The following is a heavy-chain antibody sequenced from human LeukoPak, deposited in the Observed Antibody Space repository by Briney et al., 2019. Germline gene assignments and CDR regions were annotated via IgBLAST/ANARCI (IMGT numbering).Heavy chain of an antibody. J-gene: IGHJ4*02. CDR3: AREPSYYDSSGPLDY. CDR1: GGSISSGGYY. D-gene: IGHD3-22*01. Sequence: SETLSLTCTVSGGSISSGGYYWSWIRQHPGKGLEWIGYIYYSGSTYYNPSLKSRVTISVDTSKNQFSLKLSSVTAADTAVYYCAREPSYYDSSGPLDYWGQGTLVTVSS. V-gene: IGHV4-31*03. CDR2: IYYSGST.